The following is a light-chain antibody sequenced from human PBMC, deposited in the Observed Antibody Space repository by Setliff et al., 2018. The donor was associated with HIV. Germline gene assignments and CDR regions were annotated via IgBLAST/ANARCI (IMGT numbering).Light chain of an antibody. CDR2: GIS. Sequence: DIQMTQSPSSLSASVGDRVTITCRAGQTISNFLNWYQQKPGKAPKLLIYGISNLQTGVPSRFSGSGSGTDFTLTISSLQPEDFATYYCQQSFSNPLTFGGGTKV. J-gene: IGKJ4*01. V-gene: IGKV1-39*01. CDR1: QTISNF. CDR3: QQSFSNPLT.